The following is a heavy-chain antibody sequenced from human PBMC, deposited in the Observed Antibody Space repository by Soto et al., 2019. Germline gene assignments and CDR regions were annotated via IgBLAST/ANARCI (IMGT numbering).Heavy chain of an antibody. J-gene: IGHJ4*02. CDR2: IYPGDSDT. D-gene: IGHD2-21*01. CDR3: AAGMQVGVVVPAPIAY. Sequence: GESLKISCKGSEHSFTSYWIGWVRQMPGKGLEWMGIIYPGDSDTRYSPSFQGHVTISADKSISTAYLQWSSLKASDTAMYYCAAGMQVGVVVPAPIAYWGQGTRVTVSS. CDR1: EHSFTSYW. V-gene: IGHV5-51*01.